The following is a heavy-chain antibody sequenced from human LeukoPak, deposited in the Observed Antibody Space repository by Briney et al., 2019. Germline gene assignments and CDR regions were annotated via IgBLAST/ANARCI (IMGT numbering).Heavy chain of an antibody. CDR3: ARIGGYYDSSGYYTYYFDY. V-gene: IGHV4-30-2*01. J-gene: IGHJ4*02. D-gene: IGHD3-22*01. CDR2: IYHSGST. Sequence: SETLSLTCAVSGGSISSGGYSWSWIRQPPGKGLEWIGYIYHSGSTYYNPSLKSRVTISVDRSKNQFSLKLSSVTAADTAVYYCARIGGYYDSSGYYTYYFDYWGQGTLVTVSS. CDR1: GGSISSGGYS.